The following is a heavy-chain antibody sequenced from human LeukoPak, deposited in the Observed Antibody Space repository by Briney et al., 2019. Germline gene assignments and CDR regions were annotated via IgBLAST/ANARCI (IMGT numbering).Heavy chain of an antibody. Sequence: SETLSLTCTVSGGSISSYYWSWIRQPPGKGLEWIGYIYYSGSTNYNPSLKSRVTISVDTSKNQFSLKLSSVTAADTAVYYCAREKTSGYLNWFDPWSQGTLVTISS. CDR1: GGSISSYY. V-gene: IGHV4-59*01. CDR2: IYYSGST. CDR3: AREKTSGYLNWFDP. J-gene: IGHJ5*02. D-gene: IGHD5-12*01.